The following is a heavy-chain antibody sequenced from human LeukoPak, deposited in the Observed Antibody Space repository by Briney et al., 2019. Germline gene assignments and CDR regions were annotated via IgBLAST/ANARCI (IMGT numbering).Heavy chain of an antibody. CDR3: ARSPNEPYYDFWSGYYCFDY. CDR1: GYTFTSYA. J-gene: IGHJ4*02. V-gene: IGHV7-4-1*02. CDR2: INTNTGNP. D-gene: IGHD3-3*01. Sequence: ASVKVSCKASGYTFTSYAMNWVRQAPGQGLEWMGWINTNTGNPTYAQGFTGRFVFSLDTSVSTAYLQISSLKAEDTAVYYCARSPNEPYYDFWSGYYCFDYWGQGTLVTVSS.